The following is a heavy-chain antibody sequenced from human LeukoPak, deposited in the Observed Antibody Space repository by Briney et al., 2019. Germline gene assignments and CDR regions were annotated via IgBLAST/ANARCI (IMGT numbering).Heavy chain of an antibody. J-gene: IGHJ4*02. CDR2: IYPGDSDT. CDR3: ALGRYFDWLVFDY. CDR1: GYSFTDYW. V-gene: IGHV5-51*01. Sequence: GESLKISCKGSGYSFTDYWIGWVRQMPGKGLEWMGIIYPGDSDTRYSPSFQGQVTISADKSISTAYLQWSSLKASGTAMYYCALGRYFDWLVFDYWGQGTLVTVSS. D-gene: IGHD3-9*01.